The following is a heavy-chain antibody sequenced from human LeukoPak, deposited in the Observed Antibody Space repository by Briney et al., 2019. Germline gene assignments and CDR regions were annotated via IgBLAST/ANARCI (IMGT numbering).Heavy chain of an antibody. D-gene: IGHD2-15*01. CDR2: ISSSSSTI. Sequence: GGSLRLSCAASGFTFSSYSMNWVRQAPGKGLEWVSYISSSSSTIYYADSVKGRFTISRDNAKNSLYLQMNSLRAEDTAVYYCARSVVVAALVFDYWGQGTLVTASS. J-gene: IGHJ4*02. V-gene: IGHV3-48*01. CDR3: ARSVVVAALVFDY. CDR1: GFTFSSYS.